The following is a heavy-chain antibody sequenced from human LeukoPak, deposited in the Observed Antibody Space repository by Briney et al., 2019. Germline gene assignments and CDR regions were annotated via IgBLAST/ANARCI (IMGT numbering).Heavy chain of an antibody. CDR2: INHSGST. Sequence: SETLSLTCAVYGGSFSGYYWSWIRQPPGKGLEWIGEINHSGSTNYNPSLKSRVTISVDTSKNQFSLKLSSVTAADTAVYYCARGRRDGYNFAFDCWGQGTLVTVSS. J-gene: IGHJ4*02. V-gene: IGHV4-34*01. CDR3: ARGRRDGYNFAFDC. D-gene: IGHD5-24*01. CDR1: GGSFSGYY.